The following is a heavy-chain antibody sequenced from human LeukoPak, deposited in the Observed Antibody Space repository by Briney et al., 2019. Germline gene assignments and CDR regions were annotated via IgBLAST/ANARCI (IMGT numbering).Heavy chain of an antibody. CDR1: GFTFSSYE. Sequence: GGSLRLSCAASGFTFSSYEMNWVRQAPGKGLEWVSYISSSGSTIYYADSVKGRFTISRDNAKNSLYLRMNSLRAEDTAVYYCAAGGFGELLPLPFDYWGQGTLVTVSS. V-gene: IGHV3-48*03. CDR2: ISSSGSTI. D-gene: IGHD3-10*01. J-gene: IGHJ4*02. CDR3: AAGGFGELLPLPFDY.